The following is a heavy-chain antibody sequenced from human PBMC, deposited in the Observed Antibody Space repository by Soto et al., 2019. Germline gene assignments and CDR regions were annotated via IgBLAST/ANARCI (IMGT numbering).Heavy chain of an antibody. CDR1: GFTFSSYA. D-gene: IGHD3-10*01. V-gene: IGHV3-23*01. CDR2: ISGSGGST. CDR3: ANYYGSGRTRTFDY. J-gene: IGHJ4*02. Sequence: GGSLRLSCAASGFTFSSYAMSWVRQAPGKGLEWVSAISGSGGSTYYADSVKGRFTISRDNSKNTLYLQMNSLRAEDTAVYYCANYYGSGRTRTFDYWGQGTLVTVS.